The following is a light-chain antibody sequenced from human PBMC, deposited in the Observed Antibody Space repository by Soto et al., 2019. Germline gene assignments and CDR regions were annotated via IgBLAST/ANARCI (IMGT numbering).Light chain of an antibody. Sequence: DIVMTQSPDSLAVSLGERATINCKSSQSLFFSSNNRNFLAWYQQKPGQPPKLLFYWASTRESGVPDRFSGSGSGTDFTLTISSLQAEDVSVYYRQQYYRNPLTFGQGTKLEIK. CDR2: WAS. J-gene: IGKJ2*01. CDR1: QSLFFSSNNRNF. CDR3: QQYYRNPLT. V-gene: IGKV4-1*01.